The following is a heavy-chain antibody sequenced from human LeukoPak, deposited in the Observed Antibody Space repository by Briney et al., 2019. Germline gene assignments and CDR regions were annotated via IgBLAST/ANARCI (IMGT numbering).Heavy chain of an antibody. D-gene: IGHD3-16*01. V-gene: IGHV3-11*04. Sequence: NPGGSLRLSCAASGFTFSDYYMSWIRQAPGKGLEWISYISSSGSTKYYADSVKGRFTISRDNAKNSLYLQMNSLRAEDTAVYYCARGGILITFGAIDYWGQGTLVTVSS. CDR2: ISSSGSTK. CDR3: ARGGILITFGAIDY. J-gene: IGHJ4*02. CDR1: GFTFSDYY.